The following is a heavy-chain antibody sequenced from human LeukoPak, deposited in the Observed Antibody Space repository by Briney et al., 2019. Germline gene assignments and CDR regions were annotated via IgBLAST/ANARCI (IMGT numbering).Heavy chain of an antibody. Sequence: GASVKVSCKASGYTFTGYYIHWVRQAPGQGLEWMGWINPNSGGTNYAQKFQGRVTMTRDTSISTAYMELSRLRSDDTAVYYCARDGGYRGYDGFDPWGQGTLVTVSS. CDR1: GYTFTGYY. V-gene: IGHV1-2*02. D-gene: IGHD5-12*01. J-gene: IGHJ5*02. CDR2: INPNSGGT. CDR3: ARDGGYRGYDGFDP.